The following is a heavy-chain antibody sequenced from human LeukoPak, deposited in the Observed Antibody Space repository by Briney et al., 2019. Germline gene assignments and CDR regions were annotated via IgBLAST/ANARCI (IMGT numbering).Heavy chain of an antibody. Sequence: GGSLRLSCAASGFTFSSYSMNWVRQAPGKGLGWVSSISSSSSYIYYADSVKGRFTISRDNAKNSLYLQMNSLRAEDTAVYYCARDSGIAVAGSLDYWGQGTLVTVSS. D-gene: IGHD6-19*01. V-gene: IGHV3-21*01. CDR1: GFTFSSYS. CDR3: ARDSGIAVAGSLDY. CDR2: ISSSSSYI. J-gene: IGHJ4*02.